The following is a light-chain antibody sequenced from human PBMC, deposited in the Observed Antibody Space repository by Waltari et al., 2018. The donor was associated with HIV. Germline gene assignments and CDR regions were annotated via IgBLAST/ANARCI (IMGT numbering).Light chain of an antibody. CDR1: QGIASW. J-gene: IGKJ1*01. CDR2: AAS. V-gene: IGKV1D-12*01. CDR3: QQATSFPPRT. Sequence: DIQMTQSPSSVSAPVGDRVTIICRASQGIASWVAWYQQKPGKAPKLLIFAASTLQSGVPSRFSGSGSGTDFTLTISSLQPEDIGTYYCQQATSFPPRTFGQGTKVEIK.